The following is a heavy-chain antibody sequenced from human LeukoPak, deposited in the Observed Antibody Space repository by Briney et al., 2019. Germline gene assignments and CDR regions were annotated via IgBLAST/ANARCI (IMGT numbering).Heavy chain of an antibody. V-gene: IGHV3-23*01. CDR2: ISGSGGST. J-gene: IGHJ6*02. CDR1: GFTFSSYA. CDR3: ARRGITYYGMDV. Sequence: GRSLRLSCAASGFTFSSYAMSWVRQAPGKGLEWVSAISGSGGSTYYADSVKGRFTISRDNSKNTLYLQMNSLRAEDTAVYYCARRGITYYGMDVWGQGTTVIVSS. D-gene: IGHD1-14*01.